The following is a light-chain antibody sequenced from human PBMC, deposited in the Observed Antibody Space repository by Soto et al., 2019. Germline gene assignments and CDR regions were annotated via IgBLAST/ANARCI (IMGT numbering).Light chain of an antibody. CDR3: SSYAGSNGVI. CDR1: SSDIGAYDY. Sequence: QSALTQPASLSGSPGQSITISCTGTSSDIGAYDYVSWFQQHPGKAPKLMISEVSKRPSGVPDRFSGSKSGNTASLTVSGLQAEDEADYYCSSYAGSNGVIFGGGTKLTVL. V-gene: IGLV2-8*01. J-gene: IGLJ2*01. CDR2: EVS.